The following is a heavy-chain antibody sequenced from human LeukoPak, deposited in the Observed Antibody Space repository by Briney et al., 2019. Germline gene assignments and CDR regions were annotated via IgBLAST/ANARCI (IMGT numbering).Heavy chain of an antibody. CDR3: ARGGQWLVMSCWFDP. Sequence: LVASVKVSCKASGYTFTGYYMHWVRQAPGQGLEWMGWINPNSGGTNYAQKFQGRVTMTRDTSISTAYMELSRLRSDDTAVYYCARGGQWLVMSCWFDPWGQGTLVTVSS. V-gene: IGHV1-2*03. CDR1: GYTFTGYY. D-gene: IGHD6-19*01. J-gene: IGHJ5*02. CDR2: INPNSGGT.